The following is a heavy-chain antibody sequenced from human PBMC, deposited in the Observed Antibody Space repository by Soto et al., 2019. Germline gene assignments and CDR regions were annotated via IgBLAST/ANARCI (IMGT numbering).Heavy chain of an antibody. Sequence: GGSLRLSCAASGFTFSSYAMSWVRQAPGKGLEWVSGISWNGGSTGYADSVKGRFTISRDNAKNSLYLQMNSLRAEDTALYYCARAPIYYYYGMDVWGQGTTVTVSS. J-gene: IGHJ6*02. V-gene: IGHV3-20*04. CDR2: ISWNGGST. CDR3: ARAPIYYYYGMDV. CDR1: GFTFSSYA.